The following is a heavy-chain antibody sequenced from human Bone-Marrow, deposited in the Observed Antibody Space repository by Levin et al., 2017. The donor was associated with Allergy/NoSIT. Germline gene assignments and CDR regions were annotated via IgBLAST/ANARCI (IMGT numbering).Heavy chain of an antibody. CDR3: ASGVIAVAGQY. D-gene: IGHD6-19*01. CDR2: IKSDGGTT. J-gene: IGHJ4*02. CDR1: GFSFSSHW. Sequence: QASETLSLTCAASGFSFSSHWMHWVRQVPGKGLVWVSRIKSDGGTTSYADSVKGRFTISRDNAKNTLYLQMNSLRAEDTAVYYCASGVIAVAGQYWGQGILVTVSS. V-gene: IGHV3-74*01.